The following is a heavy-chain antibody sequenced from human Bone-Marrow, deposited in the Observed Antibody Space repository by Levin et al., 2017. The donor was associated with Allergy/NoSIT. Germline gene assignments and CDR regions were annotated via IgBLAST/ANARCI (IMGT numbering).Heavy chain of an antibody. Sequence: PGGSLRLSCAASGFTFSSYAMHWVRQAPGKGLEWVAVISYDGSNKYYADSVKGRFTISRDNSKNTLYLQMNSLRAEDTAVYYCARSSITMVRGVISCLDIWGQGTMVTVSS. J-gene: IGHJ3*02. CDR3: ARSSITMVRGVISCLDI. CDR2: ISYDGSNK. D-gene: IGHD3-10*01. V-gene: IGHV3-30-3*01. CDR1: GFTFSSYA.